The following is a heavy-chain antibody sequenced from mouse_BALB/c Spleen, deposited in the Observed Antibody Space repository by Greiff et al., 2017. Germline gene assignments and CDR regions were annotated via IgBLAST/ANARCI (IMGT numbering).Heavy chain of an antibody. Sequence: EVKLMESGGGLVQPGGSRKLSCAASGFTFSSFGMHWVRQAPEKGLEWVAYISSGSSTIYYADTVKGRFTISRDNPKNTLFLQMTSLRSEDTAMYYCASADNYGFSYAMDYWGQGTSVTVSS. D-gene: IGHD1-2*01. CDR2: ISSGSSTI. CDR1: GFTFSSFG. J-gene: IGHJ4*01. CDR3: ASADNYGFSYAMDY. V-gene: IGHV5-17*02.